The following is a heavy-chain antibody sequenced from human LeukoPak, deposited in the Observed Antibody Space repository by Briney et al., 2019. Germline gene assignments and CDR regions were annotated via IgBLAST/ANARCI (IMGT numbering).Heavy chain of an antibody. J-gene: IGHJ4*02. D-gene: IGHD3-10*01. V-gene: IGHV3-48*03. CDR3: ARDFNSRFGELSYFDN. Sequence: GGSLTLSCAASGFTFSTYEMNWVRQPPGKGLEWLSYISSSGSNIYYADSLKGRFTISRHNAKNALYLQANSLRAEDTAVYECARDFNSRFGELSYFDNWGQGTLVTVSS. CDR1: GFTFSTYE. CDR2: ISSSGSNI.